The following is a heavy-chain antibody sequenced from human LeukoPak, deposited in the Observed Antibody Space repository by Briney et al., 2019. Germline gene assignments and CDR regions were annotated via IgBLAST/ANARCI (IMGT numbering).Heavy chain of an antibody. V-gene: IGHV4-39*07. CDR2: IYYSGST. D-gene: IGHD2-2*01. Sequence: SETLSLTCTVSGGSISSSSYYWGWVRQPPGKGLEWIGSIYYSGSTYYNPSLKSRVTISVDTSKNQFSLKLSSVTAADTAVYYCARDSYDCSSTSCSDWGQGTLVTVSS. J-gene: IGHJ4*02. CDR3: ARDSYDCSSTSCSD. CDR1: GGSISSSSYY.